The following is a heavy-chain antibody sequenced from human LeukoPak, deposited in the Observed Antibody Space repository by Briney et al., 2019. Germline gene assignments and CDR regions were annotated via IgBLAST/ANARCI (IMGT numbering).Heavy chain of an antibody. Sequence: SETLSLTCTVSGGSISSGSYYWSWIRQPAGKGLEWIGRIYTSGSTNYNPSLKSRVTISVDRSKNQFSLKLSSVTAADTAVYYCARGLVFGVVIADHWFDPWGQETLVTVSS. J-gene: IGHJ5*02. V-gene: IGHV4-61*02. CDR1: GGSISSGSYY. D-gene: IGHD3-3*01. CDR3: ARGLVFGVVIADHWFDP. CDR2: IYTSGST.